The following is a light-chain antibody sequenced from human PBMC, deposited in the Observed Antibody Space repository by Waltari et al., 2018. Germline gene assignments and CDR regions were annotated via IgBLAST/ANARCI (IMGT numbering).Light chain of an antibody. CDR2: DVS. J-gene: IGLJ2*01. CDR1: SNDIGANDY. Sequence: QSVVTQPASVSGSPGQSISISCTGTSNDIGANDYVSWYQQHPGRAPHLVIYDVSVRPSGFSIRFSGSKSGNTASLTISGLQAEDEALYYCSSYTLTNPVVFGGGTKLTVL. CDR3: SSYTLTNPVV. V-gene: IGLV2-14*03.